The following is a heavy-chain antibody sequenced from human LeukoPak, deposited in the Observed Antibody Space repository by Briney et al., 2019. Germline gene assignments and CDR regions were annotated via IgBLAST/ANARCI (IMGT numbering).Heavy chain of an antibody. Sequence: GGSLRLSCAASGFTFGDYAMHWVRQAPGKGLEWVSLSRGDGRTTYYAGSVKGRFTISRDNSKNSLYLQMSSLRGEDTAMYYCAKDAVAGTWLHYWGQGTLVTVSS. D-gene: IGHD6-19*01. CDR1: GFTFGDYA. CDR2: SRGDGRTT. V-gene: IGHV3-43*02. J-gene: IGHJ4*02. CDR3: AKDAVAGTWLHY.